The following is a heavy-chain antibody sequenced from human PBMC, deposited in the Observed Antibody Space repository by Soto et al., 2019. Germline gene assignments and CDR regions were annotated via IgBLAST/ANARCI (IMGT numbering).Heavy chain of an antibody. CDR2: ISYDGSNK. D-gene: IGHD6-25*01. CDR1: GFTFSSYG. Sequence: QVQLVESGGGVVQPGRSLRLSCAASGFTFSSYGMHWVRQAPGKGLAWVAVISYDGSNKYYADSVKGRFTISRENSKNTLYLEMNSPRAEDTAVYYCAKDKGDAARIDAFDIWGQGTMVTVSS. V-gene: IGHV3-30*18. J-gene: IGHJ3*02. CDR3: AKDKGDAARIDAFDI.